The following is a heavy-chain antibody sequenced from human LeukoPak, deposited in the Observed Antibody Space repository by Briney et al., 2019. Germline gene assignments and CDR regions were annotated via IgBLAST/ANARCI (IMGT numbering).Heavy chain of an antibody. CDR2: ISGSGGST. CDR1: GFTFSSYA. J-gene: IGHJ4*02. V-gene: IGHV3-23*01. D-gene: IGHD4-17*01. CDR3: AKRGMKLRDYPYYFDY. Sequence: PGGCLRLSCAASGFTFSSYAMSWVRQAPGKGLEWVSAISGSGGSTYYADSVKGRFTISRDNSKNTLYLQMNSLRAEDTAVYYCAKRGMKLRDYPYYFDYWGQGTLVTVSS.